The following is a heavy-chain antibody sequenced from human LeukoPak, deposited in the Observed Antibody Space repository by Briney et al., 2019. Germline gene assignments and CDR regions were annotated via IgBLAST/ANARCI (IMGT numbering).Heavy chain of an antibody. Sequence: PGGSLRLSCAASGFTFSDYYMSWIRQAPGKGLEWVSYISSSSSYTNYADSVEGRFTISRDNAKNSLYLQMNSLRAEDTAVYYCARDLGEGSDYWGQGTLVTVSS. CDR3: ARDLGEGSDY. D-gene: IGHD3-16*01. J-gene: IGHJ4*02. V-gene: IGHV3-11*05. CDR2: ISSSSSYT. CDR1: GFTFSDYY.